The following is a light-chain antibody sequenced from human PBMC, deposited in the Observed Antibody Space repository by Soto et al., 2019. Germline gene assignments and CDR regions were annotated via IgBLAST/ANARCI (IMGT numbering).Light chain of an antibody. CDR2: AAS. J-gene: IGKJ1*01. CDR3: QQSYSSPWT. Sequence: DIQMTQSPSSLSASVGDRFTIACRASQSISDSLNWYQQKPGKAPNLLIYAASSLQSGVPSRFSGSGSGTDFTLTISSLQPEDFATYYCQQSYSSPWTFGQGTKVDIK. CDR1: QSISDS. V-gene: IGKV1-39*01.